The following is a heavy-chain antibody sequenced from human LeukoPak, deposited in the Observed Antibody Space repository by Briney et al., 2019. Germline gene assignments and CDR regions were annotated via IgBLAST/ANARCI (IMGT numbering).Heavy chain of an antibody. D-gene: IGHD2-15*01. Sequence: GESLKISCQGSGYSFTNYWIGWVRQMPGKGLEWMGIIYPGDSVTRYSPSFQGQVTFSADKSISTTYLQWSSLKASDTAMYYCARLPGYCTGGSCYFDYWGQGTLVTVSS. J-gene: IGHJ4*02. CDR1: GYSFTNYW. V-gene: IGHV5-51*01. CDR3: ARLPGYCTGGSCYFDY. CDR2: IYPGDSVT.